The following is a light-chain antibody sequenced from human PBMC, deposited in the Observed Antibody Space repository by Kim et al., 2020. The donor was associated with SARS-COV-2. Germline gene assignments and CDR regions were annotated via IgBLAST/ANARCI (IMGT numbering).Light chain of an antibody. V-gene: IGLV1-47*01. CDR2: RNN. Sequence: GTPGQRVTISCSGSSSNIGIDYVYWYQQLPGTAPKLLIYRNNQRPSGVPDRFSGSKSGTSASLAISGLRSEDEADYYCASWDDSLVFGGGTKVTVL. J-gene: IGLJ2*01. CDR1: SSNIGIDY. CDR3: ASWDDSLV.